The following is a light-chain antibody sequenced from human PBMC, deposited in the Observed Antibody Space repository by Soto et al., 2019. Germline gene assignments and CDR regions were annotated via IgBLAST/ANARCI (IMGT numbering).Light chain of an antibody. CDR2: DAS. CDR3: QQRSNWTPQVT. Sequence: EIVLTQSPATLSLSPGERATLSCRASQSVSSYLAWYQQKPGQAPRLLIYDASNRATGIPARFSGSGSGTDFTLTISSLETEDFAVSYCQQRSNWTPQVTFGGGTKVEIQ. V-gene: IGKV3-11*01. CDR1: QSVSSY. J-gene: IGKJ4*01.